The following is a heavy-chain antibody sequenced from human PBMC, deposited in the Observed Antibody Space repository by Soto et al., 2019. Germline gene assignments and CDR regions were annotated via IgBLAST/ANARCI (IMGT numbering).Heavy chain of an antibody. D-gene: IGHD3-9*01. CDR3: AKDGARVLRYSSYYGMDV. CDR2: ISYDGSNK. Sequence: QVQLVESGGGVVQPGRSLRLSCAASGFTFSSYGMHWVRQAPGKGLEWVAVISYDGSNKYYADSVKGRFTISRDNSKNTLYLQMNSLRAEDTAVYYCAKDGARVLRYSSYYGMDVWGQGTTVTVSS. CDR1: GFTFSSYG. J-gene: IGHJ6*02. V-gene: IGHV3-30*18.